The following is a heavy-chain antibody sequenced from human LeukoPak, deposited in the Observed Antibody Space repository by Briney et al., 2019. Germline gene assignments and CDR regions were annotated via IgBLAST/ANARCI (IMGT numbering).Heavy chain of an antibody. CDR1: GDSISSYY. J-gene: IGHJ3*02. V-gene: IGHV4-59*01. CDR3: ASSDSSGYYGRAFDI. CDR2: IYYSGST. D-gene: IGHD3-22*01. Sequence: PSETLSLTCTVSGDSISSYYWSWIRQPPGKGLEWIGYIYYSGSTNYNPSLKSRVTISVDTSKNQFSLKLSSVTAADTAVYYCASSDSSGYYGRAFDIWGQGTMVTVSS.